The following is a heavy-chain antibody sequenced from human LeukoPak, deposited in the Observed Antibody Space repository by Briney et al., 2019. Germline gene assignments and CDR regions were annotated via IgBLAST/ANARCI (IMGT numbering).Heavy chain of an antibody. D-gene: IGHD6-13*01. Sequence: GGSLRLSCAASGFTFSSYSMNWVRQAPGKGLEWVSSISSSSSYIYYADSVKGRFTISRDNAKNSLYLQMNSLRAEDTAVYYCARSSAAGTFSEDYWGQGTLVTVSS. V-gene: IGHV3-21*01. CDR3: ARSSAAGTFSEDY. CDR2: ISSSSSYI. CDR1: GFTFSSYS. J-gene: IGHJ4*02.